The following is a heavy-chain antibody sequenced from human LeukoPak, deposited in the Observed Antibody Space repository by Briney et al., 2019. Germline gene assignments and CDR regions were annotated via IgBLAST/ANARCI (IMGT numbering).Heavy chain of an antibody. CDR1: GYTFTSYG. D-gene: IGHD1-7*01. Sequence: EASVKVSCKASGYTFTSYGISWVRQAPGQGLEWMGWISAYNGNTNYAQKFQGRVTMTRDTSITTAYMELSRLRSDDTAVYYCARVDNWNYGWFDSWGQGTLVTVSS. CDR2: ISAYNGNT. J-gene: IGHJ5*01. V-gene: IGHV1-18*01. CDR3: ARVDNWNYGWFDS.